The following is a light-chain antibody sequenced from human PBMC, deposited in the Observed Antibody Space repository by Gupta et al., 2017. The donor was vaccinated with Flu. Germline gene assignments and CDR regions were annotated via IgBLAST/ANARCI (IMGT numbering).Light chain of an antibody. V-gene: IGKV1-5*03. Sequence: DIQMTQSPSTLSAPVGDRVTITCRASQSISYYWAWYQLQPGKAPNLLIYKASMLESGVPSRFSGSGSGTQFTLTISVLQPDDFATYYCQRYNSSWTFGQGTKVEIK. CDR3: QRYNSSWT. CDR2: KAS. CDR1: QSISYY. J-gene: IGKJ1*01.